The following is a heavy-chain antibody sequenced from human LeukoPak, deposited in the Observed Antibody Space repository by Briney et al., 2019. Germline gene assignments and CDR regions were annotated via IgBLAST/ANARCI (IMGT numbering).Heavy chain of an antibody. J-gene: IGHJ3*02. D-gene: IGHD6-13*01. CDR1: GYTFTSYG. CDR3: ATDPIAAAGAADAFDI. V-gene: IGHV1-18*01. CDR2: ISAYNGNT. Sequence: ASVKVSCKASGYTFTSYGISWVRQAPGQGLEWMGWISAYNGNTNYAQKLQGRVTMTTDTSTSTAYMELSSLRSEDTAVYYCATDPIAAAGAADAFDIWGQGTMATVSS.